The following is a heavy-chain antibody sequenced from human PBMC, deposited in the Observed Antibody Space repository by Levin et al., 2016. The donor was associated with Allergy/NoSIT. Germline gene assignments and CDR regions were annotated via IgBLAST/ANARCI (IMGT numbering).Heavy chain of an antibody. CDR3: ARRWYSTGWYPFDA. V-gene: IGHV3-23*01. CDR2: IGTSGGGT. Sequence: GGSLRLSCAASGFTFSGYAMSWVRQAPGKGLEWVSAIGTSGGGTYYADSVKGRFTIFRDKNTLYLQMNSLRAEDTAVYYCARRWYSTGWYPFDAWGQGTLVTVSS. CDR1: GFTFSGYA. D-gene: IGHD6-13*01. J-gene: IGHJ4*02.